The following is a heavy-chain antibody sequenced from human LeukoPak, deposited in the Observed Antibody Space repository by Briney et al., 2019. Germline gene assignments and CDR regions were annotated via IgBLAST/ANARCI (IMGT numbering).Heavy chain of an antibody. V-gene: IGHV3-30*18. J-gene: IGHJ4*02. Sequence: GGSLRLSCAASGFTLSSYGMHWVRQAPGKGLEWVAVISYDGSNKYYADSVKGRFTISRDNSKNTLYLQMNSLRAEDTAVYYCAKDSDSYLDTWGQGTLVTVSS. CDR1: GFTLSSYG. CDR3: AKDSDSYLDT. CDR2: ISYDGSNK. D-gene: IGHD5-18*01.